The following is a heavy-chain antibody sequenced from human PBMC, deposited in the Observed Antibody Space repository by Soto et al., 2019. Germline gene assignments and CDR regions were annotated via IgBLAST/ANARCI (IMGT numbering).Heavy chain of an antibody. D-gene: IGHD3-22*01. CDR2: IRSKAYGGTT. CDR1: GFTLGDYA. CDR3: TSSRDSSGYYSLDY. J-gene: IGHJ4*02. Sequence: SLRLSCTASGFTLGDYAMSWVRQAPGKGLEWVGFIRSKAYGGTTEYAASVKGRFTISRDDSKSIAYLQMNSLKTEDTAVYYCTSSRDSSGYYSLDYWGQGTLVTVSS. V-gene: IGHV3-49*04.